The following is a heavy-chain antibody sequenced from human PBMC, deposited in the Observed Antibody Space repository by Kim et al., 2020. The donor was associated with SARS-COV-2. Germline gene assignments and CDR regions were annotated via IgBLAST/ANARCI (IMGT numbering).Heavy chain of an antibody. CDR2: IWYDGSNK. CDR3: AREKDIVVVPSRRGANWFDP. V-gene: IGHV3-33*01. Sequence: GGSLRLSCAASGFTFSSYGMHWVRQAPGKGLEWVAVIWYDGSNKYYADSVKGRFTISRDNSKNTLYLQMNSLRAEDTAVYYCAREKDIVVVPSRRGANWFDPWGQGTLVTVSS. D-gene: IGHD2-2*01. J-gene: IGHJ5*02. CDR1: GFTFSSYG.